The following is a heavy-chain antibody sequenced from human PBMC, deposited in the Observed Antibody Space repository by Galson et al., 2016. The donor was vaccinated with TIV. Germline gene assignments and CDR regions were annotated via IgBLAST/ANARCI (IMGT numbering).Heavy chain of an antibody. V-gene: IGHV1-2*04. CDR3: AKIGQEHDAFDI. CDR2: INPNSGGT. CDR1: GYTFTEYY. Sequence: SVKVSCKASGYTFTEYYIHWVRQAPGQGLEWMGWINPNSGGTMYAQKFQGWVTMTRDTSITTAYMELSSLKSDDTAVYYCAKIGQEHDAFDIWGQGTMVTVFS. D-gene: IGHD1/OR15-1a*01. J-gene: IGHJ3*02.